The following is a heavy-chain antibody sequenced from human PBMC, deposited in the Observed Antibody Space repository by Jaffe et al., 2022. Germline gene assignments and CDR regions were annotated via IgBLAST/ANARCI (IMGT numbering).Heavy chain of an antibody. CDR3: ARDEGVSDAFDI. J-gene: IGHJ3*02. Sequence: QVQLQESGPGLVKPSQTLSLTCTVSGGSISSGSYFWSWIRQPAGNGLEWIGRIYASGSTNYNPSLKSRVTISVDTSKNQFSLKLNSVTAADTAVYYCARDEGVSDAFDIWGQGTLVTVSS. D-gene: IGHD2-8*01. CDR1: GGSISSGSYF. V-gene: IGHV4-61*02. CDR2: IYASGST.